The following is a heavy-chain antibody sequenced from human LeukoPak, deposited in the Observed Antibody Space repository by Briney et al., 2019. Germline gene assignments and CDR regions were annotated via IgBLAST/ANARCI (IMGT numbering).Heavy chain of an antibody. Sequence: KPSETLSLTCTVSGGSISSYYWSWIRQPPGKGLEWIGHIYYSGSTNYNPSLKSRVTISVDTSKNQFSLKLSSVTAADTAVYYCARSLGGGWFDPWGQGTLVTVSP. CDR3: ARSLGGGWFDP. V-gene: IGHV4-59*01. J-gene: IGHJ5*02. CDR1: GGSISSYY. D-gene: IGHD3-16*01. CDR2: IYYSGST.